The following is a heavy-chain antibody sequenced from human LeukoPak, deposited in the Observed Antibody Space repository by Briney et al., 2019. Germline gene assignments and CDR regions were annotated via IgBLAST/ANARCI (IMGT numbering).Heavy chain of an antibody. J-gene: IGHJ4*02. CDR3: ARSCRARYYDGSGYYDPFDY. Sequence: ASVKVSCKASGYTFTAYYIHWVRQAPGQGLEWMGWISAYNGNTNYAQKLQGRVTMTTDTSTSTAYMELRSLRSDDTAVYYCARSCRARYYDGSGYYDPFDYWGQGTLVTVSS. CDR2: ISAYNGNT. D-gene: IGHD3-22*01. CDR1: GYTFTAYY. V-gene: IGHV1-18*04.